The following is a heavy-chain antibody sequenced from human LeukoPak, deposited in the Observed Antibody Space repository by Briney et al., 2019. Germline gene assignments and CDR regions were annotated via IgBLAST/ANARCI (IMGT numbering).Heavy chain of an antibody. Sequence: SETLSLTCAVSGYSISSGYYWGWIRQPPGKGLEWIGSIYHSWSTYYNPSLKSRVTISVDTSKNQFSLKLRSVTAADTAVYYCSSANSGSYLLFDYWGQGTLVSVSS. V-gene: IGHV4-38-2*01. J-gene: IGHJ4*02. CDR3: SSANSGSYLLFDY. CDR1: GYSISSGYY. D-gene: IGHD1-26*01. CDR2: IYHSWST.